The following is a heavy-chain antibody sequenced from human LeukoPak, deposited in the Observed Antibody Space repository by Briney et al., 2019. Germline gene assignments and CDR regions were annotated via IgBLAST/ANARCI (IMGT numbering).Heavy chain of an antibody. Sequence: GGTLRLSCAGSGFTFSSYGMSWVRQAPGKGLEWVANIKEDGSEKYYVDSVKGRFTISRDNAENSLYLQMNSLRAEDTAVYYCARELQQQLVLEYWGQGTLVTVSS. CDR2: IKEDGSEK. CDR3: ARELQQQLVLEY. V-gene: IGHV3-7*01. D-gene: IGHD6-13*01. CDR1: GFTFSSYG. J-gene: IGHJ4*02.